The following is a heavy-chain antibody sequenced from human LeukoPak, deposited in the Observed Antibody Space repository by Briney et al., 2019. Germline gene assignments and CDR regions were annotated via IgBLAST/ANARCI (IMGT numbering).Heavy chain of an antibody. Sequence: GGSLRLSCAASGFAFSNYWMTWVRQAPGKGLQWVASIRQDANVKYYVDSVKGRFTISRDNAENPLYLQMNSLRAEDTAVYYCARWADDSGIYYIASWGQGSLVIVSS. CDR2: IRQDANVK. V-gene: IGHV3-7*01. CDR3: ARWADDSGIYYIAS. J-gene: IGHJ4*02. CDR1: GFAFSNYW. D-gene: IGHD3-10*01.